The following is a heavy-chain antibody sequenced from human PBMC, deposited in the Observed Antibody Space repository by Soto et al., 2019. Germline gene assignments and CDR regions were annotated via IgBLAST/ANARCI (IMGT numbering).Heavy chain of an antibody. V-gene: IGHV1-2*02. J-gene: IGHJ4*02. CDR1: GYTFTGYY. D-gene: IGHD3-3*01. CDR2: INPNSGGT. CDR3: ARGPLRFLEWPTHYFDY. Sequence: SVKVSCKASGYTFTGYYMHWVRQAPGQGLEWMGWINPNSGGTNYAQKFQGRVTMTRDTSISTAYMELSRLRSDDTAVYYCARGPLRFLEWPTHYFDYWGQGTLVTAPQ.